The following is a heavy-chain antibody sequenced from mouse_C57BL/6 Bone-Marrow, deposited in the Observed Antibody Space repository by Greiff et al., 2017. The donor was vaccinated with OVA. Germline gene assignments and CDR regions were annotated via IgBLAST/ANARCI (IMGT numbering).Heavy chain of an antibody. CDR1: GYAFSSSW. CDR2: IYPGDGDT. D-gene: IGHD2-4*01. Sequence: QVQLKESGPELVKPGASVKISCKASGYAFSSSWMNWVKQRPGKGLEWIGRIYPGDGDTNYNGKFKGKATLTADKSSSTAYMQLSSLTSEDSAVYFGARPLYYDYDDYAMDYWGQGTSVTVSS. J-gene: IGHJ4*01. CDR3: ARPLYYDYDDYAMDY. V-gene: IGHV1-82*01.